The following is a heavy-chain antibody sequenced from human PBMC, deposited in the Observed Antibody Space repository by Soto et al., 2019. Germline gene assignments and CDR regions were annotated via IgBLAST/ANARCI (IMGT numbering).Heavy chain of an antibody. CDR3: XXXXXXXXSSGYTGSLDY. Sequence: QVQLVQSGAEVKKPGASVKVSCKASGYTFTSYGISWVRQAPGQGLEWMGWISAYNGNTNYAQKLQGRVTMTTDTSTSTAYMELRSLRSDDTAVYYCXXXXXXXXSSGYTGSLDYWGQGTLVTVSS. D-gene: IGHD3-22*01. J-gene: IGHJ4*02. CDR2: ISAYNGNT. V-gene: IGHV1-18*01. CDR1: GYTFTSYG.